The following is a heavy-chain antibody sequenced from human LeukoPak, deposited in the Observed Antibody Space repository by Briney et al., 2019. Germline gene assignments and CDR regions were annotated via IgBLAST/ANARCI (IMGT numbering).Heavy chain of an antibody. Sequence: ASVNVSCKASGGTFSSYAISWVRQAPGQGLEWLGGIIPIFGTANYAQKFQGRVTITADESTSTAYMELSSLRSEDTAVYYCARGGHGSTYYYDSSGYYFDYWGQGTLVTVSS. CDR1: GGTFSSYA. V-gene: IGHV1-69*01. D-gene: IGHD3-22*01. CDR3: ARGGHGSTYYYDSSGYYFDY. J-gene: IGHJ4*02. CDR2: IIPIFGTA.